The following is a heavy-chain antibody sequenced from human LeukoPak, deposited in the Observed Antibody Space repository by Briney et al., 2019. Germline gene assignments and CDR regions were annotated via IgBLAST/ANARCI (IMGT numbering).Heavy chain of an antibody. V-gene: IGHV4-39*02. CDR2: IYYSGST. CDR1: GGSIGSSSYY. CDR3: ARDREGDDFWSGYSPVYWFDP. Sequence: SETLSLTCTVSGGSIGSSSYYWGWIRQPPGKGLAWIGSIYYSGSTYYNPSLKSRVTISVDTSKNQFSLKLSSVTAADTAVYYCARDREGDDFWSGYSPVYWFDPWGQGTLVTVSS. D-gene: IGHD3-3*01. J-gene: IGHJ5*02.